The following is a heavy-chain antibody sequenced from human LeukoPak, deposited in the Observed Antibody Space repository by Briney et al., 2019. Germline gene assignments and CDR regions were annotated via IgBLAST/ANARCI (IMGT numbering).Heavy chain of an antibody. Sequence: SQTLSLTCVLSGDTVSTNSAAWNWLRQSPSRGLEWLGRTYYRHKTYNDCAVSVKSRITINPDTSKNQFSLQLNSVTPEDTAVYYCAREVAGAYYFDYWGQGTLVTVSS. CDR2: TYYRHKTYN. CDR3: AREVAGAYYFDY. CDR1: GDTVSTNSAA. V-gene: IGHV6-1*01. D-gene: IGHD6-19*01. J-gene: IGHJ4*02.